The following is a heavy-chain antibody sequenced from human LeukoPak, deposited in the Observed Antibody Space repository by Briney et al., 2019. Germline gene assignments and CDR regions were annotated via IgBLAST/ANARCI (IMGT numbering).Heavy chain of an antibody. Sequence: PGGSLRLSCAASGFTFSSYGMHWVRQAPGKGLEWVAVISYDGSNKYYADSVKGRFTISRDNSKNTPYLQMNSLRAEDTAVYYCAKEVVAAAGTGWFDPWGQGTLVTVSS. V-gene: IGHV3-30*18. CDR1: GFTFSSYG. CDR2: ISYDGSNK. D-gene: IGHD6-13*01. CDR3: AKEVVAAAGTGWFDP. J-gene: IGHJ5*02.